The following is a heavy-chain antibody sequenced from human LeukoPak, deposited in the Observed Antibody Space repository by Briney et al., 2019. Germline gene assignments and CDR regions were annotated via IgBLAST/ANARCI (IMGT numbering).Heavy chain of an antibody. V-gene: IGHV3-21*04. J-gene: IGHJ4*02. CDR1: GFTFSSYA. Sequence: GGSLRLSCAASGFTFSSYAMNWVRQAPGKGLEWVSSITGSSTYMYYADSVRGRFTISRDNPRSTLYLQMNSLRAEDTAVYYCAKDGNPYCRSGICYQRVDYFADWGQGTLVTVSS. D-gene: IGHD2-15*01. CDR3: AKDGNPYCRSGICYQRVDYFAD. CDR2: ITGSSTYM.